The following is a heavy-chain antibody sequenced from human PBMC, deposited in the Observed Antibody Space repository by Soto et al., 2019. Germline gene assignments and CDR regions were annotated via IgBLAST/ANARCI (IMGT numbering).Heavy chain of an antibody. D-gene: IGHD6-6*01. V-gene: IGHV3-48*01. Sequence: GGSLRLSCAPSGFTLPGYSMNWVRQAPGKGLEWVSFISSSSDTIYYADSVKGRFTISRDNAKNLLYLQMKSLRAEDTAVYYCARSSTFYDYWGQGTPVTVSS. CDR3: ARSSTFYDY. J-gene: IGHJ4*02. CDR1: GFTLPGYS. CDR2: ISSSSDTI.